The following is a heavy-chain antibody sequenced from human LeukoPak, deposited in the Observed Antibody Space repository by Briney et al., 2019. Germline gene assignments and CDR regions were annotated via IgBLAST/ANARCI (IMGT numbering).Heavy chain of an antibody. CDR1: GGSISSGDYY. J-gene: IGHJ3*02. CDR3: ARGKEKGSYLDAFDI. Sequence: PSQTLSLTCTVSGGSISSGDYYWSWIRQPPGKGLEWIGYIYYSGSTYYNPSLKSRVTISVDTSENQFSLKLSSVTAADTAVYYCARGKEKGSYLDAFDIWGQGTMVTVSS. V-gene: IGHV4-30-4*01. CDR2: IYYSGST. D-gene: IGHD1-26*01.